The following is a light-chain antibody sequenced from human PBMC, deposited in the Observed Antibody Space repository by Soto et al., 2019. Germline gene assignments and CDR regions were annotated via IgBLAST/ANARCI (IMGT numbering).Light chain of an antibody. J-gene: IGKJ4*01. CDR1: HTISSW. Sequence: IQMTQSPSTLSVSVGGRVGITCLASHTISSWLAWYHQQPGKAPKLLIYKASTLKSGVPSRFSGSGSATDFSLNISSLQPEDVATYYCKQSKSFPLTFGGGTKVDIK. CDR2: KAS. V-gene: IGKV1-5*03. CDR3: KQSKSFPLT.